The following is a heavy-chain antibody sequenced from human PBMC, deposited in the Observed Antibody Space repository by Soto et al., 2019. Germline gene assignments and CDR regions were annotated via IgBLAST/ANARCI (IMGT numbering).Heavy chain of an antibody. CDR1: GYTFTSYY. D-gene: IGHD2-2*01. CDR2: INPSGGST. CDR3: ARLDCISTSCYAGWFDP. Sequence: ASVKVSCKASGYTFTSYYMHWVRQAPGQGLEWMGIINPSGGSTSYAQKFQGRVTMTRDTSTSTVYMELSSLRSEDTAVYYCARLDCISTSCYAGWFDPRGQGTLVTVSS. V-gene: IGHV1-46*01. J-gene: IGHJ5*02.